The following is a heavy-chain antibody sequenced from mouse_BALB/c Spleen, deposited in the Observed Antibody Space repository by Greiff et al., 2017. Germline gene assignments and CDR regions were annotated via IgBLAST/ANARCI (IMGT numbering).Heavy chain of an antibody. Sequence: DVQLQESGGDLVKPGGSLKLSCAASGFTFSSYGMSWVRQTPDKRLEWVATISSGGSYTYYPDSVKGRFTISRDNAKNTLYLQMSSLKSEDTAMYYCARRDYYGSSYDAYWGQGTLVTVSA. J-gene: IGHJ3*01. D-gene: IGHD1-1*01. CDR3: ARRDYYGSSYDAY. CDR2: ISSGGSYT. V-gene: IGHV5-6*01. CDR1: GFTFSSYG.